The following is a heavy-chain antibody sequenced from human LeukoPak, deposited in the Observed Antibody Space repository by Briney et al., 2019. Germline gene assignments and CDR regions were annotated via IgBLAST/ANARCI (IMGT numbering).Heavy chain of an antibody. CDR2: VSSHGNDG. V-gene: IGHV3-30*17. CDR3: TRDAYNFNDFDY. Sequence: PGGSLRLSCAVSEFTFSNYAMHWVRQPPGKGLEWVAVVSSHGNDGYYADSVRGRFTISRDNSKNTLYLQIDSLRLEDTAIYHCTRDAYNFNDFDYWGQGTLVTVSS. D-gene: IGHD5-24*01. CDR1: EFTFSNYA. J-gene: IGHJ4*02.